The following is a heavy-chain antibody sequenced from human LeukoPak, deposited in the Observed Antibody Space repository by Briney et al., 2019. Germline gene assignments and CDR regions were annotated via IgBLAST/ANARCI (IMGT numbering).Heavy chain of an antibody. Sequence: GGSLRLSCAASGFTFSSYGMHWVRQAPGKGLEWVAFIRYDGSNKYYADSVKGRFTISRDNSKNTLYLQMNSLRAEDTTVYYCAKDMYYDFWSGYPDYWGQGTLVTVSS. J-gene: IGHJ4*02. CDR1: GFTFSSYG. CDR2: IRYDGSNK. CDR3: AKDMYYDFWSGYPDY. D-gene: IGHD3-3*01. V-gene: IGHV3-30*02.